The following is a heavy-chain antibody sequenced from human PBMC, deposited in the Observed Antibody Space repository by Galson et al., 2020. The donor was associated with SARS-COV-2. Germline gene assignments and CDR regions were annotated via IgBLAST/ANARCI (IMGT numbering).Heavy chain of an antibody. Sequence: ASVKVSCKASGYTFSNYVISWVRQAPGQGLEWMGWINAYSGNTNYAQKVQGRVTMTTDTSTSTAYLELRSLRSDDTAVYYCVRDQGVAGTDFDYWGQGTLVTVSS. CDR2: INAYSGNT. CDR3: VRDQGVAGTDFDY. D-gene: IGHD6-19*01. CDR1: GYTFSNYV. J-gene: IGHJ4*02. V-gene: IGHV1-18*01.